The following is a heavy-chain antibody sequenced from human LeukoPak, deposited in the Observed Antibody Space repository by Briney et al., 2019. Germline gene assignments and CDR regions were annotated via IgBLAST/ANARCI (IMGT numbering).Heavy chain of an antibody. J-gene: IGHJ3*02. Sequence: SETLSLTCAVYGGSFSGYYWSWIRQPPGKGLEWIGEINHSGSTNYNPSLKSRVTISVDTSKNQFSLKLSSVTAADTAVYYCARWTANWGSDASDIWGQGTMVTVSS. D-gene: IGHD7-27*01. V-gene: IGHV4-34*01. CDR1: GGSFSGYY. CDR2: INHSGST. CDR3: ARWTANWGSDASDI.